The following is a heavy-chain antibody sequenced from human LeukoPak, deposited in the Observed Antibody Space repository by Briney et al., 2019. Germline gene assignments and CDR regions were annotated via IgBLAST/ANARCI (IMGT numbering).Heavy chain of an antibody. CDR2: ISYDGSNK. Sequence: GGSLRLSCAASGFTFSSYAMHWVRQAPGKGLEWVAVISYDGSNKYYADSVKGRFTTSRDNSKNTLYLQMNSLRAEDTAVYYCARVRDGYNLYFDYWGQGTLVTVSS. CDR3: ARVRDGYNLYFDY. V-gene: IGHV3-30-3*01. J-gene: IGHJ4*02. CDR1: GFTFSSYA. D-gene: IGHD5-24*01.